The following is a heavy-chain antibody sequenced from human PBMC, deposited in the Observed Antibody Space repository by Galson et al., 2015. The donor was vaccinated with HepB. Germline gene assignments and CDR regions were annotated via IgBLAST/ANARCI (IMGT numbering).Heavy chain of an antibody. CDR3: ARERNGRYSSGWYGGGLDY. J-gene: IGHJ4*02. V-gene: IGHV3-21*01. Sequence: SLRLSCAASGFTFSSYSMNWVRQAPGKGLEWVSSISSSSSYMYYADSVKGRFTISRDNAKNSLYLQMNSLRAEDTAVYYCARERNGRYSSGWYGGGLDYWGQGTLVTVSS. CDR1: GFTFSSYS. D-gene: IGHD6-19*01. CDR2: ISSSSSYM.